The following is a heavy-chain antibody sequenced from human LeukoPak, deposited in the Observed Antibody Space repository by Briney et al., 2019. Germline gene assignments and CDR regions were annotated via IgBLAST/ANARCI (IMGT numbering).Heavy chain of an antibody. CDR2: ISSSSSYI. Sequence: GGFLRLSCAASGFTFSSYSMNWVRQAPGKGLEWVSSISSSSSYIYYADSVKGRFTISRDNAKNSLYLQMNSLRAEDTAVYYCSRDGIVAGLPIDAFVIWGQGTMVTVSS. D-gene: IGHD5-12*01. J-gene: IGHJ3*02. CDR3: SRDGIVAGLPIDAFVI. CDR1: GFTFSSYS. V-gene: IGHV3-21*01.